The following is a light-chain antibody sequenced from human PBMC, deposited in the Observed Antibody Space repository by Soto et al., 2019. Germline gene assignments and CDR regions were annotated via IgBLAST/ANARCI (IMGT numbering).Light chain of an antibody. Sequence: EIVLTQSPGTLSLSPGERATLSCRASQSVSSSYLAWYQQKPGQAPRLLIYGASSRATGIPDRFSGSGSGTDFTLTISRLEPEDFEVDYCQQYGSSPPQYTFGQGTKLEIK. CDR1: QSVSSSY. J-gene: IGKJ2*01. CDR3: QQYGSSPPQYT. CDR2: GAS. V-gene: IGKV3-20*01.